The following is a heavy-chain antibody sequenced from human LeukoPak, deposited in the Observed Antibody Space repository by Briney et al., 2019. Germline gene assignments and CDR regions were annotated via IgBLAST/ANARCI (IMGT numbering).Heavy chain of an antibody. CDR3: ARVYLVTYPSDF. D-gene: IGHD3-9*01. Sequence: HPGGSLRLSCAASGFTLSSYSVNWVRQAPGKGLVWVSRINSDGSITSYADSVKGRFTISRDNAKNTLYLQMNSLRAEDTAMYYCARVYLVTYPSDFWGQGTLVTVSS. J-gene: IGHJ4*02. V-gene: IGHV3-74*01. CDR1: GFTLSSYS. CDR2: INSDGSIT.